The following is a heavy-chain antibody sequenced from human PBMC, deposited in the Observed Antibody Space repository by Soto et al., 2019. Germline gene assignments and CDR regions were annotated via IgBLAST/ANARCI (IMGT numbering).Heavy chain of an antibody. CDR2: IYSGGST. Sequence: EVQLVESGGGLIQPGGSLRLSCAASGFTVSSNYMSWVRQAPGKGLEWVSVIYSGGSTYYADSVKGRFTISRDNSKNTLYLQMNSLRDEDTAEYYWARDHVYGDYREHFPQRSQGTVVTVSS. V-gene: IGHV3-53*01. J-gene: IGHJ1*01. CDR3: ARDHVYGDYREHFPQ. CDR1: GFTVSSNY. D-gene: IGHD4-17*01.